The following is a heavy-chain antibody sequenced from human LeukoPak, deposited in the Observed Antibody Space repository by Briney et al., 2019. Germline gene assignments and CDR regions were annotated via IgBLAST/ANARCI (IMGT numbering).Heavy chain of an antibody. CDR1: GDTFSSYT. CDR3: ASGPQHSCGGGCYSDYFDY. CDR2: IIPILGIP. D-gene: IGHD2-21*02. V-gene: IGHV1-69*02. Sequence: SVKVSCKASGDTFSSYTLNWVRQAPGQGLERMGRIIPILGIPNYAQKFQDRVTIIADTSTSTAYMELSSLRSEDTAVYYCASGPQHSCGGGCYSDYFDYWGQGTLVTVSS. J-gene: IGHJ4*02.